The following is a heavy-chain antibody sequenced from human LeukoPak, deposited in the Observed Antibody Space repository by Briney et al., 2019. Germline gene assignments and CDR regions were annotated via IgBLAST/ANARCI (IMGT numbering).Heavy chain of an antibody. CDR3: ARGLSRVY. Sequence: GASVKVSCKASGGTFSSYAISWVRQAPGQGPEWMGWMNPNSGNTGYAQKFQDRVTMTRNTSISTAYMELSSLKSEDTAVYYCARGLSRVYWGQGTLVTVSS. CDR1: GGTFSSYA. CDR2: MNPNSGNT. V-gene: IGHV1-8*02. J-gene: IGHJ4*02.